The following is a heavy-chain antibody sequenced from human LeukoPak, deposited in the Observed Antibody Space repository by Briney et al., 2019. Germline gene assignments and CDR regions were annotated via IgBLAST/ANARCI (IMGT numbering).Heavy chain of an antibody. J-gene: IGHJ4*02. CDR1: GDSFAGYG. D-gene: IGHD3-16*01. Sequence: TSVTLSRTASGDSFAGYGISWLRQAPGHPLEWIGWISGYSGNTNYAQKLQGRVTMTTDPSTSTAYMELRSLRSDDTAVYYCARDFLNYDGSVRPLGVWQLGYLGQGTLVTVSS. CDR2: ISGYSGNT. V-gene: IGHV1-18*01. CDR3: ARDFLNYDGSVRPLGVWQLGY.